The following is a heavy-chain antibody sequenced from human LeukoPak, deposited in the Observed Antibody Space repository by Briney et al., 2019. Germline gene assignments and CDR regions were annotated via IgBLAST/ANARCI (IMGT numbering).Heavy chain of an antibody. Sequence: QPGGSLRLXCAASGFTFSSYWMSWVRQAPGKGLEWVANIKQDGSEKYYVDSVKGRFTISRDNAKNSLYLQMNSLRAEDTAVYYCARERQQLALYYYYYMDVWGKGTTVTVSS. CDR3: ARERQQLALYYYYYMDV. CDR1: GFTFSSYW. D-gene: IGHD6-13*01. CDR2: IKQDGSEK. V-gene: IGHV3-7*01. J-gene: IGHJ6*03.